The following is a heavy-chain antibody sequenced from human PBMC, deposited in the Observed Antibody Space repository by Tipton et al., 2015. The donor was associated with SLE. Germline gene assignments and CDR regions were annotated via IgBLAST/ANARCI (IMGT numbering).Heavy chain of an antibody. CDR1: GDSVSTNSAA. J-gene: IGHJ4*02. Sequence: GLVKPSQTLSLTCAISGDSVSTNSAAWTWIRQSPSRGLEWLGRTYYRSKWYSDYAVSVKSRITINPDTSKNQFSLQLNSVTPEDTAVYYARVWGTGSRGVDYWGQGTLVTVSS. D-gene: IGHD2-2*01. CDR3: ARVWGTGSRGVDY. CDR2: TYYRSKWYS. V-gene: IGHV6-1*01.